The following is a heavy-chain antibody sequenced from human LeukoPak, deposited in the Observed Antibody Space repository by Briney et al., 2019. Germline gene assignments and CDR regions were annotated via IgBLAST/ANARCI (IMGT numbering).Heavy chain of an antibody. CDR2: ISSSSSYI. J-gene: IGHJ4*02. D-gene: IGHD5-12*01. CDR1: GFTFSSYS. Sequence: LGGSLRLSCAASGFTFSSYSMNWVRQAPGKGLEWVSSISSSSSYIYYADSVKGRFTISRDNAKNSLYLQMNSLRAEDTALYHCARGSRGEYSGYDSSFDYWGQGTLVTVSS. CDR3: ARGSRGEYSGYDSSFDY. V-gene: IGHV3-21*04.